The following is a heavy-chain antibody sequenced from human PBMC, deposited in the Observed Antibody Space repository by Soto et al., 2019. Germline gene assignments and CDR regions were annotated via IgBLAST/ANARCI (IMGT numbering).Heavy chain of an antibody. V-gene: IGHV4-39*01. CDR2: IYYSGST. D-gene: IGHD6-6*01. CDR3: ARTKEEYSSSYFQH. Sequence: SETLSLTCTVSGGSISSSSYYWGWIRQPPGKGLEWIGSIYYSGSTYYNPSLKSRVTISVDTSKNLFSLKLSSVTAADTAVYYCARTKEEYSSSYFQHWGQGTLVTVSS. J-gene: IGHJ1*01. CDR1: GGSISSSSYY.